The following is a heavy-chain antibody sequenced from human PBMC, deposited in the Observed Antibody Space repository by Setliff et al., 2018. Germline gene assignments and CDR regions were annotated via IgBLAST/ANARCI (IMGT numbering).Heavy chain of an antibody. D-gene: IGHD3-3*01. CDR3: ARVTGFSYMDV. Sequence: SETLSPHLQCLWWLHQQRWFLLELDPAVRRKGLECIGRIYTDGSTKYNPSLNSRVTLLIDTAKNQISLRLSSVTAADTAVYFCARVTGFSYMDVWGKGTTVTVSS. CDR2: IYTDGST. CDR1: WLHQQRWFL. V-gene: IGHV4-61*02. J-gene: IGHJ6*03.